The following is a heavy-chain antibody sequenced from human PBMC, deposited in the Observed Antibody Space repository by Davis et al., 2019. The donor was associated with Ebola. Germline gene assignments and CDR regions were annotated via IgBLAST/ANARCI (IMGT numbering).Heavy chain of an antibody. Sequence: GESLKISCTGSGYSFTTYWIGWVRQMPGKGLEWMGIIYPDDSTISYSPSFQGHVSISTDKSINTAYLQWNSLKASATAMYFCARHFVGKLFGMDVWGQGTTVTVSS. D-gene: IGHD3-3*01. CDR1: GYSFTTYW. V-gene: IGHV5-51*01. CDR3: ARHFVGKLFGMDV. CDR2: IYPDDSTI. J-gene: IGHJ6*02.